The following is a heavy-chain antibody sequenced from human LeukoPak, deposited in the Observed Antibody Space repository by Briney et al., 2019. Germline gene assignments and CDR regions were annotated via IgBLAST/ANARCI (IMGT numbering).Heavy chain of an antibody. CDR1: GFTFSNAW. Sequence: GRSLRLSCAASGFTFSNAWMNWVRQAPGKGLEWISGISGSGASTYYADSVTGRFTISRDNSRNTLYLQMNSLRGDDTAVYYCAKDVGKWESLHFFDYWGQGTLVTVSS. D-gene: IGHD1-26*01. J-gene: IGHJ4*02. CDR2: ISGSGAST. V-gene: IGHV3-23*01. CDR3: AKDVGKWESLHFFDY.